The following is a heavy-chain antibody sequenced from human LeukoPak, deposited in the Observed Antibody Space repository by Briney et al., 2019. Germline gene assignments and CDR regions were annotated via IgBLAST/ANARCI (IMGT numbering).Heavy chain of an antibody. D-gene: IGHD3-22*01. J-gene: IGHJ3*02. V-gene: IGHV1-69*13. CDR1: GGTFSSYA. CDR3: ARSYDSSGYYYDAFDI. CDR2: IIPIFGTT. Sequence: SVKVSCKASGGTFSSYAISWVRQAPGQGLEWMGGIIPIFGTTNYAQKFQGRVTITADESTSTAYMELSSLRSEGTAVYYCARSYDSSGYYYDAFDIWGQGTMVTVSS.